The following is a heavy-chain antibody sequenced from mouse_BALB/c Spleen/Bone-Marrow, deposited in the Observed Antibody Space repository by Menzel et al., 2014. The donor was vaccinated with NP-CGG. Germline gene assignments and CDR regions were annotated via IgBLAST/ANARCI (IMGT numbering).Heavy chain of an antibody. V-gene: IGHV5-6*01. CDR3: ARPTTVVATGGSFDY. CDR2: ISSGGSYT. CDR1: GFTFSSYG. Sequence: EVKLVESGGDLVKPGGSLKLSCAASGFTFSSYGMSWVRQTPDKRLEWVATISSGGSYTYYPDSVKGRFTISRDNAKNPLYLQMSSLKSEDTAMYYCARPTTVVATGGSFDYWGQGTTLTVSS. D-gene: IGHD1-1*01. J-gene: IGHJ2*01.